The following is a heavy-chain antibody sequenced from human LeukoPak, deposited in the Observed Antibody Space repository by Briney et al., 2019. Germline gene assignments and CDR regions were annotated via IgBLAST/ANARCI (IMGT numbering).Heavy chain of an antibody. J-gene: IGHJ4*02. V-gene: IGHV1-2*02. CDR3: ARVAVAGTFEYYFDY. CDR1: GYTFTGYY. CDR2: VDPNSGGT. Sequence: ASVKVSCKASGYTFTGYYIQWVRQAPGQGLEWMGWVDPNSGGTKYAQKFRGRVTMTRDTSISTAYVELSRLRSDDTAIYYCARVAVAGTFEYYFDYWGQGSLVIVSS. D-gene: IGHD6-19*01.